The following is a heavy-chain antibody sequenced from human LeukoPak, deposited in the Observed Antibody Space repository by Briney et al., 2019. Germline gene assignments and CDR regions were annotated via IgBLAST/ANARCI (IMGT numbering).Heavy chain of an antibody. CDR1: GGSISSSSYY. D-gene: IGHD3-10*01. CDR2: IYYSGST. Sequence: PSETLSLTCTVSGGSISSSSYYWGWIRQPPGKGLEWIGSIYYSGSTYYNPSLKSRVTLSVDTSKNQFPLKLSSVTAADTAVYYCARHGYGSGSPTDWFDPWGQGTLVTVSS. J-gene: IGHJ5*02. CDR3: ARHGYGSGSPTDWFDP. V-gene: IGHV4-39*01.